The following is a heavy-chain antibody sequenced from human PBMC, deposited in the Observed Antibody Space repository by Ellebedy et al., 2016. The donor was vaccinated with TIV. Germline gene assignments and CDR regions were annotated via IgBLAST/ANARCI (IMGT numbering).Heavy chain of an antibody. D-gene: IGHD6-6*01. Sequence: SETLSLXXNVSGGSVSSGNYYWSWIRQPPGKGLEWIGYVYYTGSTYYNPSLKSRVTISVDTSKNQFSLKLSSVTAADTAVYHCARIAARYYGMDVWGQGTTVTVSS. CDR2: VYYTGST. V-gene: IGHV4-61*01. CDR3: ARIAARYYGMDV. J-gene: IGHJ6*02. CDR1: GGSVSSGNYY.